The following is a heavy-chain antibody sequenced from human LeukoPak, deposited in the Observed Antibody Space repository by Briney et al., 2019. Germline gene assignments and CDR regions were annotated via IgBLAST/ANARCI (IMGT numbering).Heavy chain of an antibody. CDR2: IYYSGSP. CDR3: ARVSNWNDGGEAFDI. Sequence: SETLSLTCTVSGGSISSSSYYWGWIRQPPGKGLEWIGSIYYSGSPYYNPSLKSRVTISVDTPKKQFSLKLSSVTAADTAVYYCARVSNWNDGGEAFDIWGQGTMVTVSS. CDR1: GGSISSSSYY. D-gene: IGHD1-20*01. V-gene: IGHV4-39*01. J-gene: IGHJ3*02.